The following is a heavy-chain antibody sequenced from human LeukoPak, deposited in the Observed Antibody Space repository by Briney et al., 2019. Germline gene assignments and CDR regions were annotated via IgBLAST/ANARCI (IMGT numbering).Heavy chain of an antibody. CDR3: ARRDHTYYDFWSGYYSYYMDV. CDR2: MNPNSGNT. J-gene: IGHJ6*03. CDR1: GYTFTSYD. Sequence: ASVKVSCKASGYTFTSYDINWVRQATGQGLEWMGWMNPNSGNTGYAQKFQGRVTMTRNTSISTAYMELSSLGSEDTAVYYCARRDHTYYDFWSGYYSYYMDVWGKGTTVTVSS. D-gene: IGHD3-3*01. V-gene: IGHV1-8*01.